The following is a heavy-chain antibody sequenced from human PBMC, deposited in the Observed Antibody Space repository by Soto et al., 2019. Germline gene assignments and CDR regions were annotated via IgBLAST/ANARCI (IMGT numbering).Heavy chain of an antibody. CDR1: GCTLSNAW. Sequence: GGSLRLSCAASGCTLSNAWMHWVRQAPGRGLEWVGRIKSKTAGGTTDYAAPVRGRFSISRDDSKNMLYLDMNGLKTEDTAVYFCATDRSAYKLQLRYNWFDPWGQGTLVTVSS. CDR3: ATDRSAYKLQLRYNWFDP. V-gene: IGHV3-15*07. CDR2: IKSKTAGGTT. J-gene: IGHJ5*02. D-gene: IGHD1-7*01.